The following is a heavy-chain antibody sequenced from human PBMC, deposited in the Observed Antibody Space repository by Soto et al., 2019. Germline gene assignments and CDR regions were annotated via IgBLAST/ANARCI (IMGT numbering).Heavy chain of an antibody. CDR1: GGSISSSNW. CDR2: IYHSGST. Sequence: SETLSLSCAVSGGSISSSNWWSWVRQPPGKGLEWIGEIYHSGSTNYNPSLKSRVTISVDKSKNQFSLKLSSVTAADTAVYYCARDRGSGSYYAGGYYYGMDVWGQGTTVT. CDR3: ARDRGSGSYYAGGYYYGMDV. D-gene: IGHD3-10*01. V-gene: IGHV4-4*02. J-gene: IGHJ6*02.